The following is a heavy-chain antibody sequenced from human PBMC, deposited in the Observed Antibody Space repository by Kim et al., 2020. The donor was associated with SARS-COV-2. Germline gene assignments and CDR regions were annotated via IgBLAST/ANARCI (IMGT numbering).Heavy chain of an antibody. CDR1: GFTFSSYA. CDR3: AKTYGYCSGGSCYLGYYYYGMDV. CDR2: ISGSGGST. J-gene: IGHJ6*02. V-gene: IGHV3-23*01. D-gene: IGHD2-15*01. Sequence: GGSLRLSCAASGFTFSSYAMSWVRQAPGKGLEWVSAISGSGGSTYYADSVKGRFTISRDNSKNTLYLQMNSLRAEDTAVYYCAKTYGYCSGGSCYLGYYYYGMDVWGQGTTVTVSS.